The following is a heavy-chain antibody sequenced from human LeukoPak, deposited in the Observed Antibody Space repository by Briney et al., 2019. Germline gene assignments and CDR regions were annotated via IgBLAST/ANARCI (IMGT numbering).Heavy chain of an antibody. D-gene: IGHD7-27*01. V-gene: IGHV4-30-4*01. CDR3: ARERELTGDYYYYFHMDV. CDR1: GGSISSGDYY. Sequence: SETLSLTCTVSGGSISSGDYYWSWIRQPPGKGLEWIGYIYYSGGTYYNPSLKSRVTISVDTSKNQFSLKLSSVTAADTAVYYCARERELTGDYYYYFHMDVWGTGTTVTVSS. CDR2: IYYSGGT. J-gene: IGHJ6*03.